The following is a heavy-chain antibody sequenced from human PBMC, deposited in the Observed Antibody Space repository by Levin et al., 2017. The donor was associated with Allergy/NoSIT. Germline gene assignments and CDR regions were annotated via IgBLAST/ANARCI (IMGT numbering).Heavy chain of an antibody. J-gene: IGHJ4*02. Sequence: GGSLRLSCTVSGGSISGYHWSWIRQAPGKGLEWVAAISGSGGTTYYADSVKGRFTISRDNSKSTLYLQMNSLRGEDTALYYCAKRNGGGDCPPHYLDFWGQGTLVTVSS. CDR2: ISGSGGTT. CDR3: AKRNGGGDCPPHYLDF. V-gene: IGHV3-23*01. D-gene: IGHD2-21*01. CDR1: GGSISGYH.